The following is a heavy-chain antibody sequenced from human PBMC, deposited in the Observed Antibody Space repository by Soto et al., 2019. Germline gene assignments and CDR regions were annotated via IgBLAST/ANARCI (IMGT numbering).Heavy chain of an antibody. CDR3: ATDLPWSIVGATTRDY. Sequence: ASVKVSCKVSGYTLTELSMHWVRQAPGKGLEWMGGFDHEDGATIYAQKFQGRVTMTEDTSTDTAYMELSSLRSEDTAVYYCATDLPWSIVGATTRDYWGQGTLVTVSS. J-gene: IGHJ4*02. CDR2: FDHEDGAT. CDR1: GYTLTELS. D-gene: IGHD1-26*01. V-gene: IGHV1-24*01.